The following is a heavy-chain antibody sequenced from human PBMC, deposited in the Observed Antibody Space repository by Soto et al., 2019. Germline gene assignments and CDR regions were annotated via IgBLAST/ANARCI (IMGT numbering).Heavy chain of an antibody. Sequence: PGESLKISCQGSGYSFTSHWITWVRQTPGKGLEWMGRIDPSDSYTNYSPSFQGRVTISADRSISTAFLQWSSLEASDTAIYYCARRLSGPKEEYNAYYFYGLDVWGQGNTVTVSS. D-gene: IGHD1-1*01. CDR3: ARRLSGPKEEYNAYYFYGLDV. V-gene: IGHV5-10-1*01. CDR1: GYSFTSHW. CDR2: IDPSDSYT. J-gene: IGHJ6*02.